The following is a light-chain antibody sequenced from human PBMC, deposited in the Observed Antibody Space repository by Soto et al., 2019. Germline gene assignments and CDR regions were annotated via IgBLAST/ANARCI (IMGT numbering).Light chain of an antibody. J-gene: IGLJ2*01. CDR2: GNF. CDR3: HSYDSSLSGVV. V-gene: IGLV1-40*01. Sequence: QSVLTQPPSVSGAPGQRVTISCAGGSSSIGAGYDVHWYQQLPGTAPKLLIYGNFNRPSGVPDRFSGSKSGTSASLAITGLQAGDEAAYYCHSYDSSLSGVVFGGGTKLTVL. CDR1: SSSIGAGYD.